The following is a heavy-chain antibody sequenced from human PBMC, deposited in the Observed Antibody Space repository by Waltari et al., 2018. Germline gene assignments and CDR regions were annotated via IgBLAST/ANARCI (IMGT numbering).Heavy chain of an antibody. CDR3: ARGSVADP. J-gene: IGHJ5*02. Sequence: QASLVESGGALVRPGGSLRLSCTASGFAFSDFYMTWIRQAPGKGLEWISYISSSGDTIYYAGSVKGRFVVSRDNAENSLFLEMNNLRVNDSAVYYCARGSVADPWGPGTLVSVSS. CDR1: GFAFSDFY. V-gene: IGHV3-11*04. D-gene: IGHD6-19*01. CDR2: ISSSGDTI.